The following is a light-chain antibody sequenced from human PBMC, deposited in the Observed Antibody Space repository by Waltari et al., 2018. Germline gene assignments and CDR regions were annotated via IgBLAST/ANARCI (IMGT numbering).Light chain of an antibody. J-gene: IGKJ2*01. V-gene: IGKV3-20*01. CDR1: QSVSSSY. CDR3: QQCGSAPYT. CDR2: ASS. Sequence: EIVLTQSPATLSLSPGDRATLPCRASQSVSSSYIAWYQQKPGQAPGLLIYASSTRATGIPERFSGSGSGTDFTLTISRLEPEDFAVFYCQQCGSAPYTFGQGTMLEIK.